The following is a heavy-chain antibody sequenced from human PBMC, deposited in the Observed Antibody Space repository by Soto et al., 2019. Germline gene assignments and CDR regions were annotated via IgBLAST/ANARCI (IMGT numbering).Heavy chain of an antibody. J-gene: IGHJ6*02. CDR1: GGTFSSYA. Sequence: QVQLVQSGAEVKKPGSSVKVSCKASGGTFSSYAISWVRQAPGQGLEWMGGIIPIFGTANYAQKFQGRVTITADESTSTXXMXLXXLRSEDTAVYYCARGPYYDFWSGYWSNYYYYGMDVWGQGTTVTVSS. D-gene: IGHD3-3*01. V-gene: IGHV1-69*12. CDR3: ARGPYYDFWSGYWSNYYYYGMDV. CDR2: IIPIFGTA.